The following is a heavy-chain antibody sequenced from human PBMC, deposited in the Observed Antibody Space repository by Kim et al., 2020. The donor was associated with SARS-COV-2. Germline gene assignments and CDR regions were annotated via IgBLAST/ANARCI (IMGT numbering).Heavy chain of an antibody. D-gene: IGHD1-1*01. Sequence: EYAQRFQGRVTLTRDTSITTAFMELSRLTSDDTALYYCVRDIDRSVPTSDYWGQGTLVTVSS. V-gene: IGHV1-2*02. CDR3: VRDIDRSVPTSDY. J-gene: IGHJ4*02.